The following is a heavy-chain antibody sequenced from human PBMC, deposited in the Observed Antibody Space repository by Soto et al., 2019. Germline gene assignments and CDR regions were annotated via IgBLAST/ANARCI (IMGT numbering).Heavy chain of an antibody. CDR2: IRSRSSTK. CDR3: ARSGGNKAFDI. J-gene: IGHJ3*02. V-gene: IGHV3-48*01. CDR1: GFTFNIYI. D-gene: IGHD2-15*01. Sequence: GVSLRLSCAASGFTFNIYIMNWFRQAPGKGLEWVSYIRSRSSTKYYADSVKGRFTISRDNAKTSLYLQMNSLRVEDSAVYYCARSGGNKAFDISGQGPMVNV.